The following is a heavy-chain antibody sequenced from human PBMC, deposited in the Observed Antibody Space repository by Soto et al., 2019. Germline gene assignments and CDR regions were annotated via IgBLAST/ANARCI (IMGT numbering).Heavy chain of an antibody. CDR3: ARDRYYGSGRPLGFDP. CDR1: GGSISSYY. D-gene: IGHD3-10*01. CDR2: IYYSGST. Sequence: SETLSLTCTVSGGSISSYYWSWIRQPPGKGLECIGYIYYSGSTNYNPSLKSRVTISVDTSKNQFSLKLSSVTAADTAVYYCARDRYYGSGRPLGFDPWGQGTLVTVSS. J-gene: IGHJ5*02. V-gene: IGHV4-59*01.